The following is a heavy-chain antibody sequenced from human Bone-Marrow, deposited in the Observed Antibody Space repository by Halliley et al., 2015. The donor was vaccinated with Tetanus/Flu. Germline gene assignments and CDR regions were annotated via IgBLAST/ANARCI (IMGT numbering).Heavy chain of an antibody. D-gene: IGHD2-2*01. Sequence: LIGSDGGSTYYADSVKGRFTISRENSKNSLYLQMNSLRSEDTALYYCAKDTTEHQLGANGMDVWGQGTTVTVSS. CDR2: IGSDGGST. J-gene: IGHJ6*02. CDR3: AKDTTEHQLGANGMDV. V-gene: IGHV3-43*01.